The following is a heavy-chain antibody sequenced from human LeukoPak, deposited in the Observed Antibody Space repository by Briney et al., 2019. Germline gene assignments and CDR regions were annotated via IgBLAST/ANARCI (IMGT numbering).Heavy chain of an antibody. CDR2: ISAYNGNT. Sequence: ASVKVSCKASGYTFTSYGISWVRQAPGQGLEWMGWISAYNGNTNYAQKLQGRVTMTTDTSASTAYMELRSLRSDDTAVYYCARVMKAALTNWFDPWGQGTLVTVSS. CDR1: GYTFTSYG. D-gene: IGHD6-6*01. J-gene: IGHJ5*02. CDR3: ARVMKAALTNWFDP. V-gene: IGHV1-18*01.